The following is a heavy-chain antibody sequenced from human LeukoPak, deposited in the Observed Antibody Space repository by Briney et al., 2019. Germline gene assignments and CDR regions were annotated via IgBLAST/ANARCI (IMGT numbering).Heavy chain of an antibody. J-gene: IGHJ4*02. Sequence: GGSLRLSCVASGFTFSSYAMSWVRQAPGKGLEWASGISGYGSSTYYGDSVKGRFTISRDNSKNTLYLQMNSLRAEDTAVYYCGKEDSSSWDYWGQGTLVTVSS. CDR1: GFTFSSYA. D-gene: IGHD6-13*01. CDR2: ISGYGSST. CDR3: GKEDSSSWDY. V-gene: IGHV3-23*01.